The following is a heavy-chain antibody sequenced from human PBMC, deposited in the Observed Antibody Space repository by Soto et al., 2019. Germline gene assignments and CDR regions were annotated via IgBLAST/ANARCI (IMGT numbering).Heavy chain of an antibody. CDR2: ISFDGSNK. CDR1: GFTFSKYA. CDR3: ARDLRDASGWFSPGF. J-gene: IGHJ4*02. D-gene: IGHD6-13*01. Sequence: TGGSLRLSCAASGFTFSKYAIHWVRQAPGQGLEWVALISFDGSNKYYADSVKGRFTVSRDNSKNTLYLQMNSLSTEDTAVYYCARDLRDASGWFSPGFWGQGTLVTVSS. V-gene: IGHV3-30-3*01.